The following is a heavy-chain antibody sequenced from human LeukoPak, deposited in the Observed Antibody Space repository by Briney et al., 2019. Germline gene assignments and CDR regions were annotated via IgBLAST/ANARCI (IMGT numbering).Heavy chain of an antibody. CDR3: ARDAGTDEYSSSNDYYYFDY. J-gene: IGHJ4*02. CDR1: GGSFSGYY. V-gene: IGHV4-34*01. Sequence: SETLSLTCAVYGGSFSGYYWSWIRQPPGKGLEWIGEINHSGSTNYNPSLKSRVTISVDTSKNQFSLKLSSVTAADTAVYYCARDAGTDEYSSSNDYYYFDYWGQGTLVTVSS. D-gene: IGHD6-6*01. CDR2: INHSGST.